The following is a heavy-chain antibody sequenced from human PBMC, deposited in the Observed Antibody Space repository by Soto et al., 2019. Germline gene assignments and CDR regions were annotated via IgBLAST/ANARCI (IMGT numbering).Heavy chain of an antibody. CDR3: ARDGVVPSAPYYGMDV. J-gene: IGHJ6*02. Sequence: PSETLSLTCTVSRGSISTYYWSWIRQPPGKGLEWIGYVYFTGSTNYNPSLKSRVTISVDTSKNRFSLELSSVTAADTAVYYCARDGVVPSAPYYGMDVWGQGTTVTVSS. CDR1: RGSISTYY. CDR2: VYFTGST. V-gene: IGHV4-59*01. D-gene: IGHD3-3*01.